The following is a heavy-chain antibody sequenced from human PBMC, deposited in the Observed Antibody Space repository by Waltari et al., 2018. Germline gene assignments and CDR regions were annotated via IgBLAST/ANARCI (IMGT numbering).Heavy chain of an antibody. Sequence: QVQVQESGPGLVKPPETLSLTCTVPGGSMGGYYWSWIRQAPGKGPEWIGYIYYSGGTNYRPSLKSRVTISVDTSKNQVSLRLSSVTAADAAVYYCARRDGGAGAFDIWGQGTTVTVSS. D-gene: IGHD4-17*01. CDR3: ARRDGGAGAFDI. CDR2: IYYSGGT. J-gene: IGHJ3*02. V-gene: IGHV4-59*12. CDR1: GGSMGGYY.